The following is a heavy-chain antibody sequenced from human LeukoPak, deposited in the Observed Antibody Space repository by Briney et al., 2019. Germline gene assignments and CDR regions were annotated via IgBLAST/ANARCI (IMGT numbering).Heavy chain of an antibody. J-gene: IGHJ4*02. CDR2: IVVGSGNT. Sequence: SVKISCKASGFTFTSSAVQWVRQARGQRLEWIGCIVVGSGNTNYAQRFQERVTITRDMSTSTAYMELSRLRSEDTAVYYCAADRSSGWYLFDYWGQGTLVTVSS. V-gene: IGHV1-58*01. CDR3: AADRSSGWYLFDY. CDR1: GFTFTSSA. D-gene: IGHD6-19*01.